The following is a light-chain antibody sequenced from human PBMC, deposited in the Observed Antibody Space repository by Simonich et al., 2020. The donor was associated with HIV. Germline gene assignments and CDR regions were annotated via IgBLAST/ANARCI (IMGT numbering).Light chain of an antibody. J-gene: IGKJ2*01. V-gene: IGKV4-1*01. CDR3: QQYHSTPNT. CDR1: QSVFYSSNNKNY. Sequence: DIVMTQSPDSLAVSLGERATINCKSSQSVFYSSNNKNYLAWYQQKPGQPPKLLIYWASTRESWVPDRFSGSGSGTDFTLTISSLQAEDVAVYYCQQYHSTPNTFGQGTKLELK. CDR2: WAS.